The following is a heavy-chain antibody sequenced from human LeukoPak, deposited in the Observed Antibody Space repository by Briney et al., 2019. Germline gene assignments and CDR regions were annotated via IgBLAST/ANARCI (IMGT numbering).Heavy chain of an antibody. J-gene: IGHJ4*02. CDR1: GGSFSNYA. D-gene: IGHD5-18*01. CDR2: SIPILGVA. CDR3: ARDLTEYSYGYWYYFDY. Sequence: SVKVSCKASGGSFSNYAITWVRQAPGQGLEWVGRSIPILGVATYAQTFRGRVTITADKSPTTVYMELSSLRSEDTAVHYCARDLTEYSYGYWYYFDYWGQGTLVTVSS. V-gene: IGHV1-69*04.